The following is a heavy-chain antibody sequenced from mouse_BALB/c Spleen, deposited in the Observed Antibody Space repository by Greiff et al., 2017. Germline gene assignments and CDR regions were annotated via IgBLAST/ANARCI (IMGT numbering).Heavy chain of an antibody. V-gene: IGHV14-3*02. CDR2: IDPANGNT. Sequence: VHVKQSGAELVKPGASVKLSCTASGFNIKDTYMHWVKQRPEQGLEWIGRIDPANGNTKYDPKFQGKATITADTSSNTAYLQLSSLTSEDTAVYYCARNDGYYGFDYWGQGTTLTVSS. CDR1: GFNIKDTY. CDR3: ARNDGYYGFDY. D-gene: IGHD2-3*01. J-gene: IGHJ2*01.